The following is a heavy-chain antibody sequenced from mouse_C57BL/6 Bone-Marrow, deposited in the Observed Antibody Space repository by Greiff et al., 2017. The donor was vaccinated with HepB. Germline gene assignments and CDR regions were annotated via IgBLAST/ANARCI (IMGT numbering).Heavy chain of an antibody. CDR1: GYTFTEYT. Sequence: QVQLKESGAELVKPGASVKLSCKASGYTFTEYTIHWVKQRSGQGLEWIGWFYPGRGSIKYNEKFKDKATLTADKSSSTVYMELSRLTSEDSAVYFCARHEDQGGTETYYFDYWGQGTTLTVSS. D-gene: IGHD3-3*01. CDR2: FYPGRGSI. V-gene: IGHV1-62-2*01. CDR3: ARHEDQGGTETYYFDY. J-gene: IGHJ2*01.